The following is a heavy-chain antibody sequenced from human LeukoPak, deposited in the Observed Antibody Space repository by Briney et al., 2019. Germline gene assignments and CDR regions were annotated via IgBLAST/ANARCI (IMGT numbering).Heavy chain of an antibody. CDR3: AKELAGDQAFDY. Sequence: PGGSLRLSCAASGFTFSTYAMSWVRQAPGKGLEWVSDISGSGGSTYYADSVKGRFTISRDNSKNTLYLQMSSLRAEDTAVYYCAKELAGDQAFDYWGQGTLVTVSS. V-gene: IGHV3-23*01. CDR2: ISGSGGST. J-gene: IGHJ4*02. D-gene: IGHD6-19*01. CDR1: GFTFSTYA.